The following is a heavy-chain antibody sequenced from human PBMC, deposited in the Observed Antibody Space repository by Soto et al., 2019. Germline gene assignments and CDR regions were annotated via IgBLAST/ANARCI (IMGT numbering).Heavy chain of an antibody. D-gene: IGHD6-6*01. Sequence: SVKVSCKASGGTFSSYAISWVRQAPGQGLEWMGGIIPIFGTANYAQKFQGRVTITADKSTSTAYMELSSLRSEDTAAYYCARAPLIAARYYYYGMDVWGQGTTVTASS. CDR1: GGTFSSYA. CDR2: IIPIFGTA. CDR3: ARAPLIAARYYYYGMDV. V-gene: IGHV1-69*06. J-gene: IGHJ6*02.